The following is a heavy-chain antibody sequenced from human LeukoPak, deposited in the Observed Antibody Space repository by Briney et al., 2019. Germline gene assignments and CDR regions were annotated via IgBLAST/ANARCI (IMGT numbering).Heavy chain of an antibody. J-gene: IGHJ4*02. CDR2: IYYSGST. CDR3: ARQGRGYGGTFDY. Sequence: SETLSLTCTVSGGSISSYYWSWIRQPPGKGLEWIGYIYYSGSTNYNPSLKSRVTISVDTSKNQFSLKLSSVTAADTAVYYCARQGRGYGGTFDYWGQGTLVTVSS. V-gene: IGHV4-59*01. CDR1: GGSISSYY. D-gene: IGHD3-16*01.